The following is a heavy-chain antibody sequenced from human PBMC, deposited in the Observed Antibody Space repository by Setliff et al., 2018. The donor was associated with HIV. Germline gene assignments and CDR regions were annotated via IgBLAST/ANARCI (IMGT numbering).Heavy chain of an antibody. CDR3: ARDKGRPHYYDDTGSYRSDALDI. V-gene: IGHV4-30-4*08. CDR2: VSHTGYT. D-gene: IGHD3-22*01. J-gene: IGHJ3*02. Sequence: SETLSLTCTVSGGSISSGDYYNWIRQSPEKGLEWIGYVSHTGYTYYNPSLKSRVDMSLDISKNQFSLNVSFVTAADTAVYYCARDKGRPHYYDDTGSYRSDALDIWGQGTMVTVSS. CDR1: GGSISSGDYY.